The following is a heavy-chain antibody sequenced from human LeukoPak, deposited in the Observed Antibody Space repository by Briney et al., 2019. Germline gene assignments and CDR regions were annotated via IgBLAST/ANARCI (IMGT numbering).Heavy chain of an antibody. J-gene: IGHJ4*02. D-gene: IGHD4-17*01. CDR1: GFTFSSYS. CDR3: ARDRTGDYGDYFAY. V-gene: IGHV3-48*02. Sequence: PGGSLRLSCAASGFTFSSYSMNWVRQAPGKGLGWVSYISTSSSTIYYADSVKGRFTISRDNDKNSLYLQMNSLRDEDTAVYYCARDRTGDYGDYFAYWGQGTLVTVSS. CDR2: ISTSSSTI.